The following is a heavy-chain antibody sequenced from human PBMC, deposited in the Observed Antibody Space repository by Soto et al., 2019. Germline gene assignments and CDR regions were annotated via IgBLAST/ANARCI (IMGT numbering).Heavy chain of an antibody. V-gene: IGHV3-21*01. CDR2: ISSSSSYI. CDR3: ARDETYSSQTNGMDV. CDR1: GFTFSSYS. D-gene: IGHD6-13*01. Sequence: EVQLVESGGGLVKPGGSLRLSCAASGFTFSSYSMNWVRQAPGKGLEWVSSISSSSSYIYYADSVKGRFTISRDNAKNSLYLQMNSLRAEDTAVYYCARDETYSSQTNGMDVWGQGTTVTVSS. J-gene: IGHJ6*02.